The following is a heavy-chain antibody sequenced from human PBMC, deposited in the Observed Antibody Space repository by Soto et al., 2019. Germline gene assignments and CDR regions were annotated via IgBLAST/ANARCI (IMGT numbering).Heavy chain of an antibody. D-gene: IGHD6-6*01. V-gene: IGHV3-23*01. J-gene: IGHJ6*02. Sequence: GGSLRLSCAASGFTFSSYAMSWVRQAPGKGLEWVSAISGSGGSTYYADSVKGRFAISRDNSKNTQYLQMNSLRAEDTAVYYCAKEAHGPAALIAAPYYYYGMDVWGQGTTVTVSS. CDR2: ISGSGGST. CDR3: AKEAHGPAALIAAPYYYYGMDV. CDR1: GFTFSSYA.